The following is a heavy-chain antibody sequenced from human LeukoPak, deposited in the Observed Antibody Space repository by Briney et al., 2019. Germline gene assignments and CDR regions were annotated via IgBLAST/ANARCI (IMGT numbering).Heavy chain of an antibody. CDR3: ARIGAGYTGPFDS. J-gene: IGHJ4*02. Sequence: GGSLRLSCAASGSIVSRNYMSWVRQAPGKGLEWVSVISGGVTTYYADSVKDRFTISRDKSKNTVYLQMNSLRAEDTAVYYCARIGAGYTGPFDSWGQGTLVTVSS. CDR1: GSIVSRNY. CDR2: ISGGVTT. D-gene: IGHD5-12*01. V-gene: IGHV3-66*01.